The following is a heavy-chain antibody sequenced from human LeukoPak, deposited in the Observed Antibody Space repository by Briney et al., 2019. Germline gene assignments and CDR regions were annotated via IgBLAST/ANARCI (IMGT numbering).Heavy chain of an antibody. CDR2: VRTRGDPT. CDR1: GCRFDSYP. V-gene: IGHV3-48*04. CDR3: AKDPYSSSSYYYYGMDV. D-gene: IGHD6-6*01. J-gene: IGHJ6*02. Sequence: GGSLRLSCAGSGCRFDSYPMSWVRKPPGKGMEWLSNVRTRGDPTSYADSVRGRFTISRDNAKNSLYLQMNSLRAEDTALYYCAKDPYSSSSYYYYGMDVWGQGTTVTVSS.